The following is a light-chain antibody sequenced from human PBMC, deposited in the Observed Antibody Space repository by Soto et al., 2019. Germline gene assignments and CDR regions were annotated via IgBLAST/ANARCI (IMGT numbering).Light chain of an antibody. Sequence: DIQLTQSPSFLSASVGDTVTITCRASQGMSTYLAWYQQKPGKVPKLLIRSASTLQSGVPPRFCGGGSGTEFTLTISTLQPDDSGIYYCQQLNGYQLAFGGRTNMEIK. V-gene: IGKV1-9*01. J-gene: IGKJ4*01. CDR2: SAS. CDR3: QQLNGYQLA. CDR1: QGMSTY.